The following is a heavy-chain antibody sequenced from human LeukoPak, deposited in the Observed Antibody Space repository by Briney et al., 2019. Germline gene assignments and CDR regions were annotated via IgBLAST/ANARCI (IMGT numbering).Heavy chain of an antibody. CDR1: GFTFSSYS. CDR3: ARDRMELLGVYYYYYGMDV. D-gene: IGHD1-26*01. V-gene: IGHV3-48*04. J-gene: IGHJ6*02. Sequence: GGSLRLSCAASGFTFSSYSMNWVRQAPGKGLEWVSYISSSSSTIYYADSVKGRFTISRDNAKNSLYLQMNSLRAEDTAVYYCARDRMELLGVYYYYYGMDVWGQGTTVTVSS. CDR2: ISSSSSTI.